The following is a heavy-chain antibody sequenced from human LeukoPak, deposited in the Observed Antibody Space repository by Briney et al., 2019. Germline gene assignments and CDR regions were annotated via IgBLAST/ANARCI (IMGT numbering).Heavy chain of an antibody. V-gene: IGHV3-66*01. CDR3: AKGPGSWYFQH. Sequence: GSLRLSCAASGFTVSSNYMTWVRQAPGKGLEWVSVIYSGGGTYYADSVKGRFTISRDNSKNTLYLQMNSMRAEDTAVYYCAKGPGSWYFQHWGQGTLVTVSS. J-gene: IGHJ1*01. D-gene: IGHD6-13*01. CDR1: GFTVSSNY. CDR2: IYSGGGT.